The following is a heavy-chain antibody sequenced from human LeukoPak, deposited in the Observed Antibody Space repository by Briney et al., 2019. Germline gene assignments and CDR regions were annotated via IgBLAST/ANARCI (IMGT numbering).Heavy chain of an antibody. D-gene: IGHD1-20*01. CDR1: GYTFSGFY. Sequence: ASVKVSCMASGYTFSGFYILWVRQAPGQGLEWMGWINPNSGGTIYAQKFQGRVTMTRVTSINTADMELNRLRSDDTAVYYCARGDSWIIDYWGQGTLVTVSS. CDR3: ARGDSWIIDY. V-gene: IGHV1-2*02. J-gene: IGHJ4*02. CDR2: INPNSGGT.